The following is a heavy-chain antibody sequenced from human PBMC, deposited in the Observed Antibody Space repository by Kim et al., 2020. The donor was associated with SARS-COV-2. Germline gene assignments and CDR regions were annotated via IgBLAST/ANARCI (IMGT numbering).Heavy chain of an antibody. CDR3: VSRIAGSTDY. D-gene: IGHD6-13*01. J-gene: IGHJ4*02. Sequence: ASVKVSCKASGYTFTNYAMHWVRQAPGQRLEWMGWISPGNGNTKYSQKFQGRITITRDTSASTAYMELSSLTSEDTAVYFCVSRIAGSTDYWVQGTLVTV. CDR2: ISPGNGNT. CDR1: GYTFTNYA. V-gene: IGHV1-3*01.